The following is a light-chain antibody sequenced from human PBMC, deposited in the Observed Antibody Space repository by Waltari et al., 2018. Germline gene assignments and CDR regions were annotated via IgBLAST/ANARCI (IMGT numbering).Light chain of an antibody. CDR3: CSYAGSYTDVV. CDR2: DVS. J-gene: IGLJ2*01. CDR1: SSDVGGYNY. V-gene: IGLV2-11*01. Sequence: QSARTLPRTASGSPAPSVPISCTGISSDVGGYNYLSWYQQHPGKAPKLMIYDVSKRPSGVPDRFSGSKSGNTASLTISGLQAEDETDYYCCSYAGSYTDVVFGGGTKLTVL.